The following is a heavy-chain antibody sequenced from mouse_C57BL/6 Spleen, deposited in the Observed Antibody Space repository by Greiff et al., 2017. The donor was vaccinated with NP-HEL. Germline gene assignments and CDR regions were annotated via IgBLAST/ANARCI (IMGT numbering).Heavy chain of an antibody. CDR1: GYTFTSYW. J-gene: IGHJ2*01. Sequence: QVQLQQPGAELVKPGASVKLSCKASGYTFTSYWMQWVKQRPGQGLEWIGEIDPSDSYTNYNHKSKGKAPLTVDTSSSTAYMQLSSLTSEDSAVYDCARGGYYGRGDYWGQGTTLTVSS. CDR2: IDPSDSYT. V-gene: IGHV1-50*01. CDR3: ARGGYYGRGDY. D-gene: IGHD1-1*01.